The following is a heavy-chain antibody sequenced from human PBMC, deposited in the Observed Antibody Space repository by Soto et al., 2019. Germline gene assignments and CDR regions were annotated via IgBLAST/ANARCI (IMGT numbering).Heavy chain of an antibody. D-gene: IGHD3-22*01. CDR1: GYRFDSYW. J-gene: IGHJ4*02. Sequence: GESLKISCKGSGYRFDSYWITWVRQVSGKGLEWMGRFNPRDSYNDYSPSFQGHVTISVDKFISTAYLQWSSLKALDTAMYYCARHYYDNSGSLDYWGQGTLVTVSS. CDR2: FNPRDSYN. CDR3: ARHYYDNSGSLDY. V-gene: IGHV5-10-1*01.